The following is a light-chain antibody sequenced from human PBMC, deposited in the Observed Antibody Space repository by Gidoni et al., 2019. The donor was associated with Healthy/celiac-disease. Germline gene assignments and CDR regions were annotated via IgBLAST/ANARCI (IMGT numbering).Light chain of an antibody. J-gene: IGKJ1*01. CDR2: GAS. V-gene: IGKV3-20*01. Sequence: EIVLTQSPGTLSLSPGERATLSCMASQSVSSSYLAWYQQKPGQAPRRRIYGASSRATGIPDRCSGRGSGTDFTLTISRLEPEDFALDYCQQYGSSPSTFGQXTKVEIK. CDR3: QQYGSSPST. CDR1: QSVSSSY.